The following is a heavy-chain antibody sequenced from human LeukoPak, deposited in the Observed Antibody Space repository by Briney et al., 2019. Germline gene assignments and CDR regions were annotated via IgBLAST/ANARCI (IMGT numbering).Heavy chain of an antibody. J-gene: IGHJ3*02. V-gene: IGHV4-59*11. Sequence: SETLSLTCAVSGDSFSSHYWTWIRQPPGRGLEWIGYISYIGTTNYNPSLKSRVTISIDTSKNQFSLKLSSVTTADTAVYYCARDLVTVTKGFDIWGLGTMVSVSS. CDR2: ISYIGTT. CDR1: GDSFSSHY. CDR3: ARDLVTVTKGFDI. D-gene: IGHD4-17*01.